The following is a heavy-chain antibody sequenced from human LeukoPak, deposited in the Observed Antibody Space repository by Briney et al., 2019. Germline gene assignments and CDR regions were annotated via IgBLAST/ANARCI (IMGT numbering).Heavy chain of an antibody. J-gene: IGHJ4*02. Sequence: ASVKVSCKASGYTFTSYGISWVRQAPGQGLEWMGWISAYNGNTNYAQKLQGRVTMTTDTSTSTAYMELRSLRSDETAVYYCARVRSYYDFWSGYLSLDYWGQGTLVTVSS. CDR2: ISAYNGNT. CDR3: ARVRSYYDFWSGYLSLDY. V-gene: IGHV1-18*01. CDR1: GYTFTSYG. D-gene: IGHD3-3*01.